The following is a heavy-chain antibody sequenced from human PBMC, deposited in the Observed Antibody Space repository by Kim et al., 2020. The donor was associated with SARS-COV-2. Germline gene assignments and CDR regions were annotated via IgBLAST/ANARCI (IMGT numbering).Heavy chain of an antibody. CDR1: GFTFSSYG. J-gene: IGHJ6*02. CDR3: VCIPPSRPNSYYYYGMDV. CDR2: IWYDGSNK. V-gene: IGHV3-33*01. D-gene: IGHD2-8*01. Sequence: GGSLRLSCAASGFTFSSYGMHWVRQAPGKGLEWVAVIWYDGSNKYYADSVKGRFTISRDNSKNTLYLQMNSLRAEDTAVYYCVCIPPSRPNSYYYYGMDVWGQGTTVTVSS.